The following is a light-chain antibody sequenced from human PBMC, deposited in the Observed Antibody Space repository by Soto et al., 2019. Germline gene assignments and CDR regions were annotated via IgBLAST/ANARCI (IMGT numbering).Light chain of an antibody. V-gene: IGKV3-11*01. CDR1: QSVRSY. J-gene: IGKJ4*01. Sequence: DIVLTQSPATLSLSPGEKATLSCRASQSVRSYLVWYQQKPGQAPRLVMYEASTRATGIPARFSGGGSGTDFTLTISSLEPEDFAVYYCQQRSNWPLTFGGGTKVEIK. CDR2: EAS. CDR3: QQRSNWPLT.